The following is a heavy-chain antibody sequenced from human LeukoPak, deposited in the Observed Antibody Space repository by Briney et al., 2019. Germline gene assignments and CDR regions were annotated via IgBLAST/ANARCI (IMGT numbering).Heavy chain of an antibody. D-gene: IGHD3-10*01. CDR1: GGTFSSYA. Sequence: ASVKVSCKASGGTFSSYAISWVRQAPGQGLEWMGGIIPIFGTANYAQKFQGRVTITTDESTSTAYMELSSLRSDDTAVYYCARALFDEAVRGVIENFDYWGQGTLVTVSS. J-gene: IGHJ4*02. CDR2: IIPIFGTA. CDR3: ARALFDEAVRGVIENFDY. V-gene: IGHV1-69*05.